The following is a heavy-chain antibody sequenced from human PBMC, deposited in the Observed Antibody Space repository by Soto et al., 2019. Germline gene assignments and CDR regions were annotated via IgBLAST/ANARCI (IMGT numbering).Heavy chain of an antibody. CDR3: AKDGRRAGYSYGYDFDY. CDR1: GFAFGTYA. D-gene: IGHD5-18*01. CDR2: ISGSGTTT. J-gene: IGHJ4*02. V-gene: IGHV3-23*01. Sequence: GGSLRLSCAASGFAFGTYAMHWVRQAPGMRLDWVSGISGSGTTTYYADSVKGRITISRDNSKNTLYLQMNSLRAEDTALYYCAKDGRRAGYSYGYDFDYWGQGTLVTVSS.